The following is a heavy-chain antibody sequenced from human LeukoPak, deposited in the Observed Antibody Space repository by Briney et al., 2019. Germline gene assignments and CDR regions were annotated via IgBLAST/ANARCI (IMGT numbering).Heavy chain of an antibody. CDR2: ISSSSTI. D-gene: IGHD3-16*01. CDR1: GFTFSSYS. J-gene: IGHJ4*02. V-gene: IGHV3-48*02. CDR3: AREGEVFDY. Sequence: GGSLRLSCAASGFTFSSYSMNWVRQAPGKGLEWVSYISSSSTIYYADSVKGRFTISRDNAKNSLYPQMNSLRDEDTAVYYCAREGEVFDYWGQGTLVTVSS.